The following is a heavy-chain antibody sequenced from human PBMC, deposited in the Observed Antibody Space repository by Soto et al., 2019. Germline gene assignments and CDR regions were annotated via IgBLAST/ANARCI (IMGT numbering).Heavy chain of an antibody. Sequence: GESLTISCKGSGYSFTSYWISWVRQMPGKGLEWMGRIDPSDSYTNYSPSFQGHVTISADKSISTAYLQWSSLKASDTAMYYCARWRLIAAAGRYYYYGMDVWGQGTTVTVSS. J-gene: IGHJ6*02. CDR1: GYSFTSYW. V-gene: IGHV5-10-1*01. CDR3: ARWRLIAAAGRYYYYGMDV. CDR2: IDPSDSYT. D-gene: IGHD6-13*01.